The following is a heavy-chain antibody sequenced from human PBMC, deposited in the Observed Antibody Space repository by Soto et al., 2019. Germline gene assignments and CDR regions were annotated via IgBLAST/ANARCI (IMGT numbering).Heavy chain of an antibody. J-gene: IGHJ4*02. V-gene: IGHV1-8*01. Sequence: QVQLVQSGAEVKKPGASVKVSCKASGYTFTDYDINWVRQATGQGLEWMGWMNPNSGNTGYAQKFQGRVTMTRNTSISTAYMELSSLRSEDTAVYYCARVGYYYDGSGYYLSFDYWGQGTLVTVSS. D-gene: IGHD3-22*01. CDR3: ARVGYYYDGSGYYLSFDY. CDR1: GYTFTDYD. CDR2: MNPNSGNT.